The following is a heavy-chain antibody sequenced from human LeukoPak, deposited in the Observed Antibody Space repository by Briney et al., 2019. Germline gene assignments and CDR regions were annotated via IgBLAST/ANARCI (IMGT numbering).Heavy chain of an antibody. CDR3: AKGYYYDSSVKYYFDY. CDR2: ISGSGSST. D-gene: IGHD3-22*01. CDR1: GFTISSYA. J-gene: IGHJ4*02. V-gene: IGHV3-23*01. Sequence: PGGSLRLSCAASGFTISSYAMSWVRQAPGKGLEWVSAISGSGSSTYYADSVKGRFTISRDNSKNTLYLQMNSLRAEDTAVYYCAKGYYYDSSVKYYFDYRGQGTLVTVSS.